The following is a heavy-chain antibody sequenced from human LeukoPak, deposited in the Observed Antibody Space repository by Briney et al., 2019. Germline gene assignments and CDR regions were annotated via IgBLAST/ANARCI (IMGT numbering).Heavy chain of an antibody. J-gene: IGHJ4*02. V-gene: IGHV1-69*06. CDR3: ARDRDSYDSSNYYYASDY. D-gene: IGHD3-22*01. CDR2: IIPVFGTT. Sequence: SVKVSCKASGGTFSSYPISRVRQAPGQGLEWMGGIIPVFGTTTYAQKFQGRVTITADKSTTTAYMELSSLRSEDTAVYYCARDRDSYDSSNYYYASDYWGQGTLVTVSS. CDR1: GGTFSSYP.